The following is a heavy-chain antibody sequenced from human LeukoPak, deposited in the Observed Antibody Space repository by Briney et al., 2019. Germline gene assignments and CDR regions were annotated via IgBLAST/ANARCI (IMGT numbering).Heavy chain of an antibody. Sequence: PGGSLRLSCVASGFTFSSRPMHWVRQVPGKGLEHVSAISANAGSTFYPDSVRGRFAISRDNSKNTLYLQMGSLRGDDTAVYYCARWGDGKKLDYWGQGTLVTVSS. CDR2: ISANAGST. V-gene: IGHV3-64*02. D-gene: IGHD3-16*01. CDR3: ARWGDGKKLDY. CDR1: GFTFSSRP. J-gene: IGHJ4*02.